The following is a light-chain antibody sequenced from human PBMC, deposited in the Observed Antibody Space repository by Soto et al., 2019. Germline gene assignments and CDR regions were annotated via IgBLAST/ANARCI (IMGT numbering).Light chain of an antibody. CDR1: SSDVGSYNL. CDR3: CSYAGSSTVV. Sequence: QSALTQPASVSGSPGQSITISCTGTSSDVGSYNLVSWYQQHPGKAPKLIIYEVSKRPSGVSNRFSGSKSCNTASLTISGLQAEDEADYYCCSYAGSSTVVFGGGTKLTVL. CDR2: EVS. J-gene: IGLJ2*01. V-gene: IGLV2-23*02.